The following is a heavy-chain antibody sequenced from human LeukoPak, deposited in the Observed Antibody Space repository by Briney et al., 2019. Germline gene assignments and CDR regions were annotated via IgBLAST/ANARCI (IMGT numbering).Heavy chain of an antibody. J-gene: IGHJ6*02. V-gene: IGHV3-21*01. CDR2: IRSSSSYI. Sequence: GGSLRLFCAASGFTFSSYSMNWVRQAPGKGLEWVSSIRSSSSYIYYADSVKGRFTISRDNAKNSLYLQMNSLRAEDTAVYYCARALWFGEPTTGLPAYGMDVWGQGTTVTVSS. CDR1: GFTFSSYS. CDR3: ARALWFGEPTTGLPAYGMDV. D-gene: IGHD3-10*01.